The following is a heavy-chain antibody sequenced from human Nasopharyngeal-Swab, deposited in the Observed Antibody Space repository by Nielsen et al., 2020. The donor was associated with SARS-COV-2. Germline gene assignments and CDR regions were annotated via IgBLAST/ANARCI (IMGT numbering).Heavy chain of an antibody. CDR2: IYYNGNT. J-gene: IGHJ4*02. CDR1: GDSIAYSTFY. D-gene: IGHD6-13*01. CDR3: VRSSSWYYFDY. Sequence: GSLRLSCTVSGDSIAYSTFYWGWIRQPPGKGLEWIGNIYYNGNTYQNPSLKSRLTISVDKSKNQFSLQLSSVTAADTAVYYCVRSSSWYYFDYWAQRTQVTVSS. V-gene: IGHV4-39*01.